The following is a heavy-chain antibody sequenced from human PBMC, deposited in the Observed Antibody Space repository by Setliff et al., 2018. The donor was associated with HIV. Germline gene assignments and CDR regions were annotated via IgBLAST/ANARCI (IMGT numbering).Heavy chain of an antibody. D-gene: IGHD6-19*01. CDR1: GGSINTSSYY. CDR3: AGHPVTSGWLSLNWFDP. V-gene: IGHV4-39*07. J-gene: IGHJ5*01. CDR2: IYHDGTT. Sequence: LSLTCSVSGGSINTSSYYWAWVRQPPGNELEWIGSIYHDGTTHYRSSLRSRAAISIDTSKSQISLKVRSVTAADTAVYFCAGHPVTSGWLSLNWFDPWGQGVLVTVSS.